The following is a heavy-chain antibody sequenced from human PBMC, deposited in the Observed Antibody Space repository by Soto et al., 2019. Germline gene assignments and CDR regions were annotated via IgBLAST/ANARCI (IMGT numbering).Heavy chain of an antibody. D-gene: IGHD1-26*01. J-gene: IGHJ6*02. CDR1: GGSISSYY. V-gene: IGHV4-59*01. Sequence: PSDTLSLTFTVSGGSISSYYWSWIRQPPGKGLEWILYIYYSGSTNYNPSLKSLVNISVDTSKNQFSLKLSSVTAADTAVYYCARAGSVKWQYDXMDVLGQRPPVXVXS. CDR3: ARAGSVKWQYDXMDV. CDR2: IYYSGST.